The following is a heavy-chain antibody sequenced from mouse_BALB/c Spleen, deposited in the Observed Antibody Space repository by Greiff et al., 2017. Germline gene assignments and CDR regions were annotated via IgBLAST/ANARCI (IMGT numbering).Heavy chain of an antibody. CDR2: INPSTGYT. CDR3: ANLYAMDY. Sequence: VQLQQSGAELAKPGASVKMSCKASGYTFTSYWMHWVKQRPGQGLEWIGYINPSTGYTEYNQKFKDKATLTADKSSSTAYMQLSSLTSEDSAVYYCANLYAMDYWGQGTSVTVSS. CDR1: GYTFTSYW. J-gene: IGHJ4*01. V-gene: IGHV1-7*01.